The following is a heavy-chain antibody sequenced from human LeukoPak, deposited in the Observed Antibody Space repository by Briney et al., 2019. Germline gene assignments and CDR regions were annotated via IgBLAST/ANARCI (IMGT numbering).Heavy chain of an antibody. V-gene: IGHV4-34*01. CDR2: INHSGST. J-gene: IGHJ4*02. D-gene: IGHD3-10*01. Sequence: SETLSLICAVYGGSFSGYYWSWIRQPPGKGLEWIGEINHSGSTNYNPSLKSRVTISVDTSKNQFSLKLSSVTAADTAVYYCAREVYGSGSYGDFDYWGQGTLVTVSS. CDR1: GGSFSGYY. CDR3: AREVYGSGSYGDFDY.